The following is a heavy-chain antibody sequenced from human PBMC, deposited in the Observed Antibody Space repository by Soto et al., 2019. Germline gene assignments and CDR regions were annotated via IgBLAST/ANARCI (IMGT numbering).Heavy chain of an antibody. CDR1: GYTFTSYG. J-gene: IGHJ4*02. CDR2: ISAYNGNT. Sequence: ASVKVSCKASGYTFTSYGISWVRQAPGQGLEWMGRISAYNGNTNYAQKLQGRVTMTTDTSTSTAYMELRSLRSDDTAVYYCARDLWGGDSSGDYRDFDYWGKGTLVTVSS. CDR3: ARDLWGGDSSGDYRDFDY. D-gene: IGHD3-22*01. V-gene: IGHV1-18*01.